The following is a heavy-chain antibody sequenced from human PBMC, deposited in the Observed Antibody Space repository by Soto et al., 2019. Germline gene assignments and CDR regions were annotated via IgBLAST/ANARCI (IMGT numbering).Heavy chain of an antibody. CDR2: IDSSGST. V-gene: IGHV4-59*01. CDR3: AREGYSSRWNPIAY. CDR1: GVSISFYY. Sequence: SDTLSLTCTVSGVSISFYYWSWIRQPPGKGLEWIAYIDSSGSTKYNPSLKSRVTISLDTSRNQLSLKLNSVTAADTAVYYCAREGYSSRWNPIAYWGQGTQVTVSS. D-gene: IGHD6-13*01. J-gene: IGHJ4*02.